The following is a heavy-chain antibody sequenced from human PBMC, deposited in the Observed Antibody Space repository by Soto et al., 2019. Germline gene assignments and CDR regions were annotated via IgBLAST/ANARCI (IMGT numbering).Heavy chain of an antibody. CDR3: ARLSLDYYDSSGYSDKPFDY. Sequence: PSETLSLTCTVSGGSISSSSYYWGWIRQPPGKGLEWIGSIYYSGSTYYNPSLKSRVTISVDTSKNQFSLKLSSVTAADTAVYYCARLSLDYYDSSGYSDKPFDYWGQGTLVTVS. D-gene: IGHD3-22*01. J-gene: IGHJ4*02. CDR2: IYYSGST. V-gene: IGHV4-39*01. CDR1: GGSISSSSYY.